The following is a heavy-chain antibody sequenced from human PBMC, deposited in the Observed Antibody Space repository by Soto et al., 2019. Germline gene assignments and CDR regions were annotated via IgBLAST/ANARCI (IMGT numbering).Heavy chain of an antibody. V-gene: IGHV3-74*01. D-gene: IGHD2-2*01. Sequence: VQLVESGGGLVQPGGSLRLSCAASGFSFSSYWMHWVRHAPGKGLVWVSRINSDGSSATYADSVKGRFTISRDNAKNTLYMQMNSLTPEDTAVYYCAKGGPDATRYFQHWGQGTLVTVSS. J-gene: IGHJ1*01. CDR1: GFSFSSYW. CDR2: INSDGSSA. CDR3: AKGGPDATRYFQH.